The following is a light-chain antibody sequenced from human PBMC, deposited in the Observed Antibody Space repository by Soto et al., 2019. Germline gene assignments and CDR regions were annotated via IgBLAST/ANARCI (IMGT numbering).Light chain of an antibody. V-gene: IGLV3-21*02. CDR1: NIRSTS. CDR3: QVWNITTDHYV. J-gene: IGLJ1*01. Sequence: YELTQPPSVSVAPGQTARITCGGNNIRSTSVHWYQQRPGQAPVLVVYDDNDRPSGIPERFSGSNSENTATLTITRVEAGDEADYYCQVWNITTDHYVFGTGTKV. CDR2: DDN.